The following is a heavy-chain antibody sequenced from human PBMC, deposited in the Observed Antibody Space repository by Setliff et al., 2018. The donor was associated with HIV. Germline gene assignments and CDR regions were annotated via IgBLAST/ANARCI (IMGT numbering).Heavy chain of an antibody. Sequence: GSLRLSCAASGFTFTNYWMAWIRQAPGRGLEWAAIISNDGGREYYVDSVKGRFTISRDNTKNSLYLQMDSLRAEDTTVYYCARKLQPGYGMDVWGQGTTVTVSS. V-gene: IGHV3-7*01. CDR1: GFTFTNYW. J-gene: IGHJ6*02. D-gene: IGHD5-18*01. CDR3: ARKLQPGYGMDV. CDR2: ISNDGGRE.